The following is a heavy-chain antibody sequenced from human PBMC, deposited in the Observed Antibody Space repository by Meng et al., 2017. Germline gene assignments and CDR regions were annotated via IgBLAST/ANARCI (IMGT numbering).Heavy chain of an antibody. D-gene: IGHD6-13*01. J-gene: IGHJ4*02. Sequence: SETLSLTCTVSGGSISSNYWSWIRQPPGIGLEWIGNIYYSGTTNYNPSLKSRVTISVDTSKNQFSLILSSVTAADTAVYYCARTNSSSWHYFDYWGQGTLVTVSS. CDR2: IYYSGTT. CDR3: ARTNSSSWHYFDY. V-gene: IGHV4-59*01. CDR1: GGSISSNY.